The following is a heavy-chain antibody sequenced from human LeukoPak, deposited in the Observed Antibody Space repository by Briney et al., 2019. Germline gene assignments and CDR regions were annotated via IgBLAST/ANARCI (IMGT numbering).Heavy chain of an antibody. Sequence: IYPGDSDTRYSPSFQGQVTISADKSISTAYLQWSSLKASDTAMYYCARHTVVTAADWFDPWGQGTLVTVSS. CDR2: IYPGDSDT. V-gene: IGHV5-51*01. J-gene: IGHJ5*02. D-gene: IGHD2-21*02. CDR3: ARHTVVTAADWFDP.